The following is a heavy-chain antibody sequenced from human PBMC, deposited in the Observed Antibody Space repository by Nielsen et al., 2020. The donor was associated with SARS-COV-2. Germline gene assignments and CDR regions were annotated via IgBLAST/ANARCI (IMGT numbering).Heavy chain of an antibody. CDR2: IYYSGST. J-gene: IGHJ4*02. CDR1: GCSISSGDYY. V-gene: IGHV4-30-4*01. CDR3: AGTYYYGSGSYIRTPYYFDY. Sequence: LRLSCTVSGCSISSGDYYWSWIRQPPGKGLEWIGYIYYSGSTYYNPSLKSRVTISVDTSKNQFSLKLSSVTAADTAVYYCAGTYYYGSGSYIRTPYYFDYWGQGTLVTVSS. D-gene: IGHD3-10*01.